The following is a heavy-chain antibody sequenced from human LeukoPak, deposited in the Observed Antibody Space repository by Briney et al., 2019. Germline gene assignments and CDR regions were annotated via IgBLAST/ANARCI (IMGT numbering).Heavy chain of an antibody. J-gene: IGHJ4*02. Sequence: GGSLRLSCAASGFTFSSYWMSWVRQAPGKGLEWVANIKQDGSEKYYVDSVKGRFTISRDNAKNSLYLQMNCLRAEDTAVYYCAREGESYPFDYWGQGTLVTVSS. CDR2: IKQDGSEK. CDR1: GFTFSSYW. D-gene: IGHD1-26*01. V-gene: IGHV3-7*03. CDR3: AREGESYPFDY.